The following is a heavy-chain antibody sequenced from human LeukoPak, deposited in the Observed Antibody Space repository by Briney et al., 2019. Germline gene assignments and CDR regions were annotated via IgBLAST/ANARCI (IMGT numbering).Heavy chain of an antibody. CDR3: ARVRSYYGSVTGKSYYFDY. D-gene: IGHD3-10*01. V-gene: IGHV4-39*07. Sequence: PSETLSLTCTVSGGSISSSSYYWGWIRQPPGKGLEWIGSIYYSGSTYYNPSLKSRVTIFLDTSENQVSLKLTSVTAADTAVYYCARVRSYYGSVTGKSYYFDYWGQGTLVTVSS. CDR2: IYYSGST. CDR1: GGSISSSSYY. J-gene: IGHJ4*02.